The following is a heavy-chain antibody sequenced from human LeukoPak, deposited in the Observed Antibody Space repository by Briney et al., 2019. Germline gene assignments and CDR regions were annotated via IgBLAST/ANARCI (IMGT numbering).Heavy chain of an antibody. CDR1: GYTFSDYS. CDR3: VSGNDPDYVWGTYRLDAFDI. D-gene: IGHD3-16*02. V-gene: IGHV3-21*01. J-gene: IGHJ3*02. Sequence: PGRSLRLSCAASGYTFSDYSVNWVRQVPGKGLEWVSSISSSVTYIYYADSVKGRFTISRDNAKNSLFLQMNSLRAEDTAVYYCVSGNDPDYVWGTYRLDAFDIWGEGKMVIVSS. CDR2: ISSSVTYI.